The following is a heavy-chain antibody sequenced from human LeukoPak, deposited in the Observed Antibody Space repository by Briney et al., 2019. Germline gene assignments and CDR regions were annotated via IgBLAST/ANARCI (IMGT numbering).Heavy chain of an antibody. CDR2: INPNSGGT. J-gene: IGHJ6*03. Sequence: ASVKVSCKASGYTFTGYYMHWVRQAPGQGLEWMGWINPNSGGTNYAQKFQGRVTMTRDTSISTAYMELSRLRSDDTAVYYCARDSSSWYFGGHYARYYMDVWGKGTTVTISS. D-gene: IGHD6-13*01. CDR1: GYTFTGYY. CDR3: ARDSSSWYFGGHYARYYMDV. V-gene: IGHV1-2*02.